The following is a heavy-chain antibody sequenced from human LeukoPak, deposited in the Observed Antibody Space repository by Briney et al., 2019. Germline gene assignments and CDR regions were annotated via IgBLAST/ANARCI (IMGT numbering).Heavy chain of an antibody. V-gene: IGHV3-53*01. J-gene: IGHJ4*02. Sequence: GGSLRLSCAASGFTVSSNYMSWVRQAQGKGLEWVSVIYSGGSTNNADTVKGRFTISRENSKNTPYLHMNSLRAADTPVYYCARQNGSPFDYWAQGPLVPVSS. CDR1: GFTVSSNY. CDR3: ARQNGSPFDY. CDR2: IYSGGST. D-gene: IGHD3-10*01.